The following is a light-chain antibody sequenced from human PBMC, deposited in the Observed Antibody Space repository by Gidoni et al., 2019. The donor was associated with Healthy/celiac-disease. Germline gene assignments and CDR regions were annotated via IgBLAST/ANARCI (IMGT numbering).Light chain of an antibody. CDR3: SSYPSSSTLV. J-gene: IGLJ3*02. CDR1: SSDVGGYNY. CDR2: DVS. Sequence: QSALTQPASVSGSPGQSLPISCTGTSSDVGGYNYVYWYQQHPGKAPKLMIYDVSNRPSGVSTRFSGSKSGNPASLPISGLQAEDEADYYCSSYPSSSTLVFGGGTKLTVL. V-gene: IGLV2-14*03.